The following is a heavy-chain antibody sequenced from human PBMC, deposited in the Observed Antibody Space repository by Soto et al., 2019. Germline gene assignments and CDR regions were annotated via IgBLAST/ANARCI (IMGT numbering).Heavy chain of an antibody. D-gene: IGHD1-26*01. CDR3: VRDGGRYSGGIDY. CDR2: IIPIFGTA. J-gene: IGHJ4*02. V-gene: IGHV1-69*01. CDR1: GGTFSSYS. Sequence: QVQLVQSGAEVKKPGSSVKVSCNASGGTFSSYSINWVRQAPGQGLEWMGEIIPIFGTANYAQKFQGRVTITADEATSTAYTELSSLRSEDTAVYYCVRDGGRYSGGIDYWGQGTLVTVSS.